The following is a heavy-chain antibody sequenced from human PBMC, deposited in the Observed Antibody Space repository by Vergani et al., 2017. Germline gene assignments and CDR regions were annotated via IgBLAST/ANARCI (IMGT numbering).Heavy chain of an antibody. V-gene: IGHV4-61*02. CDR2: ISASGNA. D-gene: IGHD2-15*01. CDR3: ARWRGGYYSGGKVHPLRTAFDV. Sequence: QVQLQASGPGRVKPSQTLSLTCTMSGGSISAGYYFWSWIRQPAGKGLEWLGHISASGNASHSPSLKTRVSMSVDTSKNQFSLTVTSVTAADTAIYFCARWRGGYYSGGKVHPLRTAFDVWGHRTVVTVSS. J-gene: IGHJ3*01. CDR1: GGSISAGYYF.